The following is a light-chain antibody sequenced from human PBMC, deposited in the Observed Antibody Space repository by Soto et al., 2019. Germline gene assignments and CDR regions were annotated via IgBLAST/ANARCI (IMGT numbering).Light chain of an antibody. V-gene: IGKV3-20*01. CDR2: AAS. Sequence: EIVLTQSPGTLTLSPGERATLSCRASQSVRSNYLAWYQQGPGQAPRLLIFAASSRATGIPDRFSGSGSGTDFTLTISRLEPEDFAVYYCQQYSTPPWTFGQGTKVDIK. J-gene: IGKJ1*01. CDR1: QSVRSNY. CDR3: QQYSTPPWT.